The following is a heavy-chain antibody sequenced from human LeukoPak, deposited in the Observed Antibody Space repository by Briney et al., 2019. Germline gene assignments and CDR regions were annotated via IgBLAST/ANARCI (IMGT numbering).Heavy chain of an antibody. J-gene: IGHJ4*02. D-gene: IGHD5-18*01. CDR2: IRYDGSNK. Sequence: GGSLRLSCAAPGFTFSSYGMHWVRQAPGKGLEWVALIRYDGSNKYYADSVKGRFTVSGDNSKNTVYLQMNSLRAEDTAVYYSAKRDTATGGSHYFDYWGQRTLVTVSS. V-gene: IGHV3-30*02. CDR1: GFTFSSYG. CDR3: AKRDTATGGSHYFDY.